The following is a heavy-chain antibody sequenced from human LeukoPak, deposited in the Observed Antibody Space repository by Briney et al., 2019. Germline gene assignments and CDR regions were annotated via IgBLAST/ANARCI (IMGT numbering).Heavy chain of an antibody. CDR3: ARVGHYYYYGMDV. D-gene: IGHD3-16*01. Sequence: SETLSLTCTVSGGSISSYYWSWIRQPPGKGLEWIGYIYYSGSTNYNPSPKSRVTISVDTSKNQFSLKLSSVTAADTAVYYCARVGHYYYYGMDVWGQGTTVTVSS. V-gene: IGHV4-59*01. CDR2: IYYSGST. CDR1: GGSISSYY. J-gene: IGHJ6*02.